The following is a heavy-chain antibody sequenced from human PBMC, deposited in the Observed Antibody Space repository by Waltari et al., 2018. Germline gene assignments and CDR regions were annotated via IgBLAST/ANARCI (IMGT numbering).Heavy chain of an antibody. J-gene: IGHJ6*02. CDR3: ARDSGGLTTLYYYYGMDV. CDR1: GFTFSSYS. Sequence: EVQLVESGGGLVQPGGSLRLSCAASGFTFSSYSMNWVRQAPGQGLEWVSYISSSSSTIYYADSVKGRFTISRDNAKNSLYLQMNSLRAEDTAVYYCARDSGGLTTLYYYYGMDVWGQGTTVTVSS. D-gene: IGHD4-4*01. V-gene: IGHV3-48*01. CDR2: ISSSSSTI.